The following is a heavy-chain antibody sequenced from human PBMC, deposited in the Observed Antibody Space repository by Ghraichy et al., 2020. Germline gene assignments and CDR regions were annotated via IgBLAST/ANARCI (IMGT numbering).Heavy chain of an antibody. CDR2: ISWDGGST. J-gene: IGHJ6*02. Sequence: GGSLRLSCAASGFTFDDYTMHWVRQAPGKGLEWVSLISWDGGSTYYADSVKGRFTISRDNSKNSLYLQMNSLRTEDTALYYCAKDIKGRPSAVADKGRNYYYYYYGMDVWGQGTTVTVSS. CDR3: AKDIKGRPSAVADKGRNYYYYYYGMDV. CDR1: GFTFDDYT. V-gene: IGHV3-43*01. D-gene: IGHD1-7*01.